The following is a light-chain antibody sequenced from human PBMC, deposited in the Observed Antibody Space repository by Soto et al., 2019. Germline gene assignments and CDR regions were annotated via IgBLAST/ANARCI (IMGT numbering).Light chain of an antibody. Sequence: EIVLTQSPATLSLSPGERAILSCRASQRISSYLAWYQQRPGQAPRLLIYDAFNRATGIPARFSGSGSGTDFTLTTSSLEPEDFAVYYCQQRSNWPITFGQGTRLEIK. J-gene: IGKJ5*01. CDR2: DAF. CDR3: QQRSNWPIT. CDR1: QRISSY. V-gene: IGKV3-11*01.